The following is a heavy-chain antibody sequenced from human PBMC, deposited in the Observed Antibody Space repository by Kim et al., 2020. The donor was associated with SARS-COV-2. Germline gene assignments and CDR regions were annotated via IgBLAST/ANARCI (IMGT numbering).Heavy chain of an antibody. V-gene: IGHV3-74*01. CDR2: VNSDGSST. CDR1: GFTFSDYW. CDR3: ARHYFYGMDV. Sequence: GGSLRLSCAASGFTFSDYWMHWVRQAPGRGLVWVSRVNSDGSSTSYADSVKGRFTISRDNAKNTLYLQMNSLRAEDTAVYYCARHYFYGMDVRGQGTTVTVSS. J-gene: IGHJ6*01.